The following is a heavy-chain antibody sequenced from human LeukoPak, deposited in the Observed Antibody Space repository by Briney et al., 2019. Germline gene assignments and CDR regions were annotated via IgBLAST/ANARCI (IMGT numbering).Heavy chain of an antibody. Sequence: GASVKVSCKASGYTFTSYDINWVRQATGQGLEWMGWMNPNSGNTGYAQKFQGRVTITRNTSISTAYMELSSLRSEDTAVYYCARANFGELTEPGLIFYNWFDPWGQGTLVTVSS. J-gene: IGHJ5*02. CDR3: ARANFGELTEPGLIFYNWFDP. D-gene: IGHD3-10*01. CDR1: GYTFTSYD. CDR2: MNPNSGNT. V-gene: IGHV1-8*03.